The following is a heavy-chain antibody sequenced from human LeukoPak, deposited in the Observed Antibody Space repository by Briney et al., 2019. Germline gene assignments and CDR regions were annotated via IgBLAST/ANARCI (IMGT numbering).Heavy chain of an antibody. CDR2: IYYSGST. J-gene: IGHJ4*02. D-gene: IGHD6-13*01. CDR1: GGSISSYY. V-gene: IGHV4-59*01. CDR3: ARGIAAHYFDY. Sequence: SETLSLTCTVSGGSISSYYWSLIRPPPGKGREWIGYIYYSGSTNYNPSLTSRVTISVDTSKNQFSLKLSSVTAADTAVYYCARGIAAHYFDYWGQGTLVTVSS.